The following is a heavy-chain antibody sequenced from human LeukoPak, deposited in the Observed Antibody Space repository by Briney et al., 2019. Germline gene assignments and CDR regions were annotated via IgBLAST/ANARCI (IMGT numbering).Heavy chain of an antibody. J-gene: IGHJ3*02. CDR3: ARGPYSYDSSGAFDI. Sequence: PPQTLSLTCTVSGDSISSGDYYWSWIRQPAGKGLEWIGRISSSGSTNYNPSLKSRVTISVDTSKNQFSLKLSSVTAADTAVYFCARGPYSYDSSGAFDIWGQGTMVTVSS. CDR2: ISSSGST. V-gene: IGHV4-61*02. CDR1: GDSISSGDYY. D-gene: IGHD3-22*01.